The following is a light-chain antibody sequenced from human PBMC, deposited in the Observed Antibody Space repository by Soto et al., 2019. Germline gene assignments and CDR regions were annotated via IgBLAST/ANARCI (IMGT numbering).Light chain of an antibody. CDR1: QSVRSN. CDR3: QQYNYWPPT. Sequence: EIVMTQSPATLSVSPGGRATLSCRASQSVRSNLAWYQHKPGQAPRLLIYGASTRATGIPARFSGSGSGTEFTLTISSLQSEDFAVYYCQQYNYWPPTFGQGTRLEIK. CDR2: GAS. V-gene: IGKV3-15*01. J-gene: IGKJ5*01.